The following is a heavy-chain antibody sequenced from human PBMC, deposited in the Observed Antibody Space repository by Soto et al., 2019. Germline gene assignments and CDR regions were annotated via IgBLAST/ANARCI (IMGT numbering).Heavy chain of an antibody. J-gene: IGHJ5*02. Sequence: VGSLRLSCAASGFTFSSYAMSWVRQAPGKGLEWVSAISGSGGSTYYEDSVKGRFTISRDNSKNTLYLQMNSLRAEDTAVYYCAKVQANYYDSSGPTGWFDPWGQGTLVTVSS. V-gene: IGHV3-23*01. CDR2: ISGSGGST. CDR3: AKVQANYYDSSGPTGWFDP. CDR1: GFTFSSYA. D-gene: IGHD3-22*01.